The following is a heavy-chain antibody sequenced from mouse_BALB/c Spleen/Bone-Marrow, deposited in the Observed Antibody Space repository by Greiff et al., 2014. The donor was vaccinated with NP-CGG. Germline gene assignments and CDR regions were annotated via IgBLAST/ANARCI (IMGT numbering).Heavy chain of an antibody. D-gene: IGHD2-4*01. V-gene: IGHV5-6-3*01. CDR2: INTNGGDT. CDR1: GFTFSSYG. J-gene: IGHJ3*01. CDR3: ARGDDYVSWFAY. Sequence: EVKLVESGGGLVQPGGSLKLSCAASGFTFSSYGMSWVRQTPDKRLEFVATINTNGGDTYYPDSVKGRFTISRDNAKNTLYLQMSSLKSEDTAMYYCARGDDYVSWFAYWAKGLWSLSLQ.